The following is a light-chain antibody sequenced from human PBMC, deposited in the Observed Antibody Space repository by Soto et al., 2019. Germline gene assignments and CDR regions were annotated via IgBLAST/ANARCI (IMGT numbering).Light chain of an antibody. J-gene: IGKJ1*01. Sequence: EIVLTHSPGTLSLYPGETATLSCRASQSVTSNYIAWYQQKPGQAPRLIIYRASTRATGIPDRFSGSGSGTDFTLTISRLEPEDVAVYHCQQYGTSPWTLGQGTKVDIK. V-gene: IGKV3-20*01. CDR3: QQYGTSPWT. CDR1: QSVTSNY. CDR2: RAS.